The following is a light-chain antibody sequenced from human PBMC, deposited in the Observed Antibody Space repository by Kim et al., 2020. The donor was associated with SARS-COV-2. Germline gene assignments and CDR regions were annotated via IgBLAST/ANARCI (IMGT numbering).Light chain of an antibody. CDR3: SSYTSSSTV. Sequence: PGQSITISCSGTNSDVGDYNYVSWYQQHPGNAPKLMIYDVSNRPSGVSNRFSGSKSGNTASLTISGLQAEDEADYYCSSYTSSSTVFGGGTQLTVL. CDR1: NSDVGDYNY. CDR2: DVS. J-gene: IGLJ2*01. V-gene: IGLV2-14*03.